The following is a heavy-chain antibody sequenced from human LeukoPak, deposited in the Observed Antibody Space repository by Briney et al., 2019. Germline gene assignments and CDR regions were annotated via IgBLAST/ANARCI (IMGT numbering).Heavy chain of an antibody. D-gene: IGHD2-15*01. CDR3: ARGGYCSGGSCDWFDP. Sequence: GGSLSLSCAASGFTFDDYGMSWVRQAPGKGLEWVSGINWNGGSTGYADSVKGRFTISRDNAKNSLYLQMNSLRAEDTAVYHCARGGYCSGGSCDWFDPWGQGTLVTVSS. J-gene: IGHJ5*02. CDR2: INWNGGST. V-gene: IGHV3-20*01. CDR1: GFTFDDYG.